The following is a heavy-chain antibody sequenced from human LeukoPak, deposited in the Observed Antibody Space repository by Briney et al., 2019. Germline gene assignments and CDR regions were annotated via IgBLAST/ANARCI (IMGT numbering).Heavy chain of an antibody. V-gene: IGHV4-59*08. D-gene: IGHD1-26*01. Sequence: SETLSLTCILSGGSISSYYWSWIRQPPGKGLEWIGYIYSSGSTNSNPSLKSRVTISVDTSKSQFSLKMTSVTAADTAVYYCARQGSGGRAFDIWGQGTMVTVSS. J-gene: IGHJ3*02. CDR2: IYSSGST. CDR1: GGSISSYY. CDR3: ARQGSGGRAFDI.